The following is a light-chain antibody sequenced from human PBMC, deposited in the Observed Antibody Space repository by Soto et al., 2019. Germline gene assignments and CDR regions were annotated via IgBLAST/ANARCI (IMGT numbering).Light chain of an antibody. CDR2: DAS. J-gene: IGKJ5*01. CDR1: QSVSSY. V-gene: IGKV3-11*01. CDR3: HQRSNWPIT. Sequence: EIVLTQSPATLSLSPGERATLSCRASQSVSSYLAWYQQKPGQAPRLLIYDASNRATGIPARFSVSGSGTDFTLTISSLEPEDFAIYYCHQRSNWPITFGQGTRLEIK.